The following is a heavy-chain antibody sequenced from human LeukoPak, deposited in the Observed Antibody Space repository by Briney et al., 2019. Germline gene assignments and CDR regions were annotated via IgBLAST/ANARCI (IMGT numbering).Heavy chain of an antibody. D-gene: IGHD3-22*01. J-gene: IGHJ4*02. CDR1: GFTISNCW. Sequence: GGSLRLSCSASGFTISNCWMTWVRQAPGKGLEWVANMNQDGSRIYYVNSVTGLITISRDNAKNSLHLHMNSLRAEAAAVYYCWRNPPPDDSSGYLDYWGQGALVTVSS. CDR2: MNQDGSRI. CDR3: WRNPPPDDSSGYLDY. V-gene: IGHV3-7*05.